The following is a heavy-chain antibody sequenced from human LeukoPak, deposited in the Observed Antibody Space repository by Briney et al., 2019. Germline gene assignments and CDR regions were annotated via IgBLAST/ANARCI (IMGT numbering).Heavy chain of an antibody. Sequence: PSQTLSLTCTVSGGSISSGGYYWSWIRQPPGKGLEWIGYIYHSGSTYYNPSLKSRVTISVDRSKNQFSLKLSSVTAADTAVYYCARDFLQGALHWFDPWGQGTLVTVSS. V-gene: IGHV4-30-2*01. CDR1: GGSISSGGYY. CDR3: ARDFLQGALHWFDP. J-gene: IGHJ5*02. D-gene: IGHD4/OR15-4a*01. CDR2: IYHSGST.